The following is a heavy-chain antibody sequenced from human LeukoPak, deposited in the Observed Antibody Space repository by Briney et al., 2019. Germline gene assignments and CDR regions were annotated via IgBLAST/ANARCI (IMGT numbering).Heavy chain of an antibody. J-gene: IGHJ4*02. CDR3: ARDGEGSEYDSSGYYFDY. Sequence: GGSLRLSCAASGFTFSSYAMHWVRQAPGKGLEWLAVISYDGSNKYYADSVKGRFTISRGNSKNTLYLQMNSLRAEDTAVYYCARDGEGSEYDSSGYYFDYWGQGTLVTVSS. D-gene: IGHD3-22*01. CDR2: ISYDGSNK. V-gene: IGHV3-30-3*01. CDR1: GFTFSSYA.